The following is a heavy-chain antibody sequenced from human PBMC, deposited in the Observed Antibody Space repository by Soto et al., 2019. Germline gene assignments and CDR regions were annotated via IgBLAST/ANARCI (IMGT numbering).Heavy chain of an antibody. D-gene: IGHD1-26*01. Sequence: QVQLRQWGAGLLKPSETLSLTCAVYGGSFSGYYWSWIRQPPGKGLEWIGEINHSGSTNYNPSLKSRVTISVDTSKNQFCLKLSSVTAADTAVYYCARHCSGSYVLSSWGQGTLVTVSS. CDR2: INHSGST. CDR1: GGSFSGYY. CDR3: ARHCSGSYVLSS. V-gene: IGHV4-34*01. J-gene: IGHJ5*02.